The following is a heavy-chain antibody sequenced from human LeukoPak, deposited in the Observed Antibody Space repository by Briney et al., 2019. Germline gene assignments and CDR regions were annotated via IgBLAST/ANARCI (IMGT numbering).Heavy chain of an antibody. Sequence: PGGSLRLSCAASGFTFSSYGMLWVRQAPGKGLEWVAFIRYDGSNKYYADSVKGRFTISRDNSKNTLYLQMNSLRAEDTAVYYCASEVGATGDYWGQGTLVTVSS. CDR2: IRYDGSNK. D-gene: IGHD1-26*01. V-gene: IGHV3-30*02. CDR3: ASEVGATGDY. CDR1: GFTFSSYG. J-gene: IGHJ4*02.